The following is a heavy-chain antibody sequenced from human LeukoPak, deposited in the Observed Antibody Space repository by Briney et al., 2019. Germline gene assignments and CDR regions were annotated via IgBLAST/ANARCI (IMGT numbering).Heavy chain of an antibody. V-gene: IGHV3-74*01. CDR2: INTDQSST. CDR3: ARDGYCSGGRCYGMDV. J-gene: IGHJ6*02. CDR1: GFSFNNYW. Sequence: PGGSLRLSCAASGFSFNNYWMHWVRQAPGKGLIWVARINTDQSSTSYADSVKGRFTISRDNAKNTLYLQMNSLRVEDTAVYYCARDGYCSGGRCYGMDVWGQGTTVTVSS. D-gene: IGHD2-15*01.